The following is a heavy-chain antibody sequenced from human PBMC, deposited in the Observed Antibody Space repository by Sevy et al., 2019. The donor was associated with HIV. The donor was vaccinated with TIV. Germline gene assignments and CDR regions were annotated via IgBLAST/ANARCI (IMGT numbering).Heavy chain of an antibody. D-gene: IGHD3-10*01. J-gene: IGHJ4*02. Sequence: GGSLRLSCAASGFTFSNYAMSWVRQTPGKGLEWVSAISGSAHRTYYTDSVKGRFTISRDNSKNMLFLQMNSLRAEDTAVYYCLKEGSEDSYSVYWGQGTLVTDSS. V-gene: IGHV3-23*01. CDR2: ISGSAHRT. CDR3: LKEGSEDSYSVY. CDR1: GFTFSNYA.